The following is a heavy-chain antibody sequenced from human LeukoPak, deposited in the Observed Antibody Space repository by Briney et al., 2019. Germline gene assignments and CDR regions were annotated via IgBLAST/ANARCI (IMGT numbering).Heavy chain of an antibody. CDR3: ARGARWYSSGWSCFDY. V-gene: IGHV3-20*04. D-gene: IGHD6-19*01. CDR1: GFTFDDYG. J-gene: IGHJ4*02. CDR2: INWNGGST. Sequence: PGGSLRLSCAASGFTFDDYGMSWVRQAPGKGLEWVSGINWNGGSTGYADSVKGRFTISRDNAKNSLYLQMNSLRAEDTALYYCARGARWYSSGWSCFDYWGQGTLVTVSS.